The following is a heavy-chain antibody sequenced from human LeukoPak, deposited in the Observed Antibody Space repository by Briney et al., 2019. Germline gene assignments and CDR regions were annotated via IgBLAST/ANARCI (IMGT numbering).Heavy chain of an antibody. Sequence: ASVKVSCKASGYTFTGYYMHWVRQAPGQGLEWMGWINPNSGGTNYAQKFQGWVTMTRDMSISTAYMELSRLRSDDTAVYYCARGRGYSGYDFYYWGQGTLVTVSS. CDR1: GYTFTGYY. V-gene: IGHV1-2*04. J-gene: IGHJ4*02. D-gene: IGHD5-12*01. CDR2: INPNSGGT. CDR3: ARGRGYSGYDFYY.